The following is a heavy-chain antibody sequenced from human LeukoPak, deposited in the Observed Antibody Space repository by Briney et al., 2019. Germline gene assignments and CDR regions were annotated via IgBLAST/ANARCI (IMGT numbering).Heavy chain of an antibody. CDR2: INHSGST. V-gene: IGHV4-34*01. J-gene: IGHJ5*02. CDR3: ARGGYYHGSGSPNWFDP. CDR1: GGSFSGYY. D-gene: IGHD3-10*01. Sequence: SETLSLTCAVYGGSFSGYYWSWIRQPPGKGLEWIGEINHSGSTNYNPSLKSRVTISVDTSKNQFSLKLSSVTAADTAVYYCARGGYYHGSGSPNWFDPWGQGTLVTVSS.